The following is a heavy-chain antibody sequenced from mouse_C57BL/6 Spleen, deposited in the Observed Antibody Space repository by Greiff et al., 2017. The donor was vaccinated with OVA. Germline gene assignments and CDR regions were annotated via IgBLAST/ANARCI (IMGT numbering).Heavy chain of an antibody. Sequence: VQLQQPGAELVKPGASVKMSCKASGYTFTSYWITWVKQRPGQGLEWIGDIYPGSGSTNYNEKFKSKATLTVDKSSSTAYMQLSSLTSEDSAVYYCASSGDGYYDDDYWGQGTTLTVSS. CDR3: ASSGDGYYDDDY. D-gene: IGHD2-3*01. V-gene: IGHV1-55*01. CDR2: IYPGSGST. CDR1: GYTFTSYW. J-gene: IGHJ2*01.